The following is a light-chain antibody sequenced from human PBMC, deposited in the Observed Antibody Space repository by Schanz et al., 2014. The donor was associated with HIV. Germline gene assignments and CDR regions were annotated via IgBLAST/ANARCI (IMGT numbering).Light chain of an antibody. Sequence: QSVLTQSPSASASLGASVTLTCTLSSDHSTYAHAWHQQQPEKGPRYLMNLNSDGSHNKGDGIPDRFSGSSSGADRYLIISSLQSEEAADYYCQTGGTGIWLFAGGTKLTVL. J-gene: IGLJ2*01. CDR1: SDHSTYA. CDR2: LNSDGSH. V-gene: IGLV4-69*01. CDR3: QTGGTGIWL.